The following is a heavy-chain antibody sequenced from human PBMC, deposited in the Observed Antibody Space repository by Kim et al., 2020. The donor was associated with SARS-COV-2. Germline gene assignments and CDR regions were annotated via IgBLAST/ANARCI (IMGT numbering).Heavy chain of an antibody. Sequence: SVKVSCKASGGTFSSYAISWVRQAPGQGLEWMGGIIPIFGTANYAQKFQGRVTITADESTSTDYMELSSLRSEDTAVYYCARVGSELLVPRGFDYWGQGTLVTVSS. CDR3: ARVGSELLVPRGFDY. J-gene: IGHJ4*02. V-gene: IGHV1-69*13. CDR1: GGTFSSYA. D-gene: IGHD1-26*01. CDR2: IIPIFGTA.